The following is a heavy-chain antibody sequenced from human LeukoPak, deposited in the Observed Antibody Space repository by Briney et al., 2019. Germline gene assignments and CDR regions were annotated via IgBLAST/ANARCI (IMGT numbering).Heavy chain of an antibody. D-gene: IGHD6-13*01. CDR3: ARFGSSTWYKGAFDI. J-gene: IGHJ3*02. V-gene: IGHV4-34*12. CDR1: GGSFSGYY. CDR2: IVHSGNT. Sequence: SETLSLTCAVYGGSFSGYYWSWIRQPPGKGLEWMGEIVHSGNTKYNPSLKSRVTISVDTSKSQFSLNLTSVTAADTAVYYCARFGSSTWYKGAFDIWGQGTMVTVAS.